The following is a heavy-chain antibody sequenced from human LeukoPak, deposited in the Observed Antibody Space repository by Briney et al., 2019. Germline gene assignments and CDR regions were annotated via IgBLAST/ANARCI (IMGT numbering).Heavy chain of an antibody. D-gene: IGHD2-2*01. CDR2: ISWNSGYI. Sequence: HPGGSLRLSCAASGFAFDDYAMHWVQQAPGKGLEWVSGISWNSGYIGYADSVKGRFTISRDNAKNSLYLEMNSLRAEDTALYYCAKDSTGTLGYCSSTTCPLDYWGQGTLVTVSS. CDR1: GFAFDDYA. V-gene: IGHV3-9*01. CDR3: AKDSTGTLGYCSSTTCPLDY. J-gene: IGHJ4*02.